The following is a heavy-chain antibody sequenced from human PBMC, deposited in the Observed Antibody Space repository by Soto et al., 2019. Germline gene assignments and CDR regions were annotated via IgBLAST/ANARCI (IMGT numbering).Heavy chain of an antibody. J-gene: IGHJ3*02. D-gene: IGHD3-9*01. CDR3: VTRRYDILTGYYTVDDAFDI. CDR2: INPSGGST. Sequence: ASVKVSCKASGYTFTSHYMHWLRQAPRQGLEWMGIINPSGGSTSCAQKFQGRVTMTRDTSTSTVYMELSSLRSEDTAVYYCVTRRYDILTGYYTVDDAFDIWGQGTMVTVSS. V-gene: IGHV1-46*01. CDR1: GYTFTSHY.